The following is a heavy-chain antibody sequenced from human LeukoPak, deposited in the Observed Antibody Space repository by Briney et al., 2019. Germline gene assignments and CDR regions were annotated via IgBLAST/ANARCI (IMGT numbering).Heavy chain of an antibody. CDR2: IGTAGDT. J-gene: IGHJ3*02. V-gene: IGHV3-13*01. CDR3: ARATVTYYYDSSGLTPASAFDI. Sequence: GGSLRLSCAASGFTFSSCDMHWVRQATGKGLEWVSAIGTAGDTYYPGSVKGRFTISRENAKNSLYLQMNSLRAGDTAVYYCARATVTYYYDSSGLTPASAFDIWGQGTMVTVSS. CDR1: GFTFSSCD. D-gene: IGHD3-22*01.